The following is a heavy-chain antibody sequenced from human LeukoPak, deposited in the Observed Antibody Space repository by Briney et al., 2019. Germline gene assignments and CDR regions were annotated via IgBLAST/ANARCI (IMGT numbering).Heavy chain of an antibody. V-gene: IGHV3-30*04. D-gene: IGHD6-13*01. CDR1: GFTFSTFA. J-gene: IGHJ4*02. CDR2: ISYDGRNK. Sequence: GRSLRLSCVASGFTFSTFAMHWGRQAPANGLEWVAVISYDGRNKYYADSVKGRFTISRDNSNNTLYLQMNSLGAGDTAVFYCARGWSFDYWGQGTMVTVSS. CDR3: ARGWSFDY.